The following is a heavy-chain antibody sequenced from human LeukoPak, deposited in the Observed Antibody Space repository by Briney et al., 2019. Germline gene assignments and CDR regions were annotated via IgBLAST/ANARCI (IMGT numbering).Heavy chain of an antibody. Sequence: SVKVSCKASGCTFSSYAISWVRQAPGQGLEWMGGIIPIFGTADYAQKFQGRVTITADKSTSTAYMELSSLRSEDTAVYYCARADYSSSWSHEYFYMDVWGKGTTVTVSS. CDR3: ARADYSSSWSHEYFYMDV. CDR1: GCTFSSYA. CDR2: IIPIFGTA. J-gene: IGHJ6*03. V-gene: IGHV1-69*06. D-gene: IGHD6-13*01.